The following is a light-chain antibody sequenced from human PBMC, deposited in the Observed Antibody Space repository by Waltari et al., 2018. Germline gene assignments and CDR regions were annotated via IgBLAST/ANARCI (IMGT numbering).Light chain of an antibody. J-gene: IGKJ5*01. V-gene: IGKV3-11*01. Sequence: EIVLTQSPATLSLSPGERATLSCRASQSVSSYLAWYQQKPGQAPRLLIYDASNRATGTPARFSGSGSGTDFTLTISSLQAEDVAVYYCHQYHVPPLTFGQGTRLEIK. CDR1: QSVSSY. CDR3: HQYHVPPLT. CDR2: DAS.